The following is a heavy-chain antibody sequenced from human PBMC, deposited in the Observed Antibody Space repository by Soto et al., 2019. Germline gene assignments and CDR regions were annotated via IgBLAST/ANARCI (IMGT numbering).Heavy chain of an antibody. J-gene: IGHJ4*02. D-gene: IGHD3-22*01. Sequence: PGGSLRLSCADSGFRFSSYSMSWVRQTPGKGLEWVAAITATGDRTYYADSVTGRFTISRDNSKKTHYPQMTSLRAEDTAMYYCATMNGYFEYWGQGTPVTVSS. V-gene: IGHV3-23*01. CDR3: ATMNGYFEY. CDR1: GFRFSSYS. CDR2: ITATGDRT.